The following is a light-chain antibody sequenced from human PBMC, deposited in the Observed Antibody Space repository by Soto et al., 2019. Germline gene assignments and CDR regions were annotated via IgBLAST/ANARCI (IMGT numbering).Light chain of an antibody. J-gene: IGKJ4*01. Sequence: IVLIQSPATLCVSPGERATLTCRSSQDIRSRLAWYQQKPGQAPRLLIYGASIRATGVPATFSGSGAGTEFTLSISSLQSEHLGVYYCQQDSSWPLTFGGGSKVDIK. CDR3: QQDSSWPLT. V-gene: IGKV3-15*01. CDR2: GAS. CDR1: QDIRSR.